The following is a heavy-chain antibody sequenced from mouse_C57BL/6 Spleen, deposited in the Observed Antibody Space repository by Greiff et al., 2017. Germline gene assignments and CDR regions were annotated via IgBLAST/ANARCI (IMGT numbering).Heavy chain of an antibody. CDR2: IWSGGST. CDR3: ARNSAITTVVASGYFDY. V-gene: IGHV2-2*01. J-gene: IGHJ2*01. Sequence: VKLQESGPGLVQPSQSLSITCTVSGFSLTSYGVHWVRQSPGKGLEWLGVIWSGGSTDYNAAFISRLSISKDNSKSQVFFKMNSLQADDTAIYYCARNSAITTVVASGYFDYWGQGTTLTVSS. D-gene: IGHD1-1*01. CDR1: GFSLTSYG.